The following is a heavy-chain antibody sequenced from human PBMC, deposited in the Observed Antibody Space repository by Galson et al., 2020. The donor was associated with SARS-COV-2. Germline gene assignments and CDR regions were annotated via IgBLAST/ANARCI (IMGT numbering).Heavy chain of an antibody. CDR3: AKDLGLSYDSSGYILYYYGMDV. J-gene: IGHJ6*02. CDR2: IYSGGST. CDR1: GFTFSSYA. V-gene: IGHV3-23*03. D-gene: IGHD3-22*01. Sequence: GGSLRLSCAASGFTFSSYAMSWVRQAPGKGLEWVSVIYSGGSTYYADSVKGRFTISRDNSKNTLYLQMNSLRAEDTAVYYCAKDLGLSYDSSGYILYYYGMDVWGQGTTVTVSS.